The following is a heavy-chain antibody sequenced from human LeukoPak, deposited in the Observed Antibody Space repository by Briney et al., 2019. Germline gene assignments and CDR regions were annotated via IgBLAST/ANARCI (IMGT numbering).Heavy chain of an antibody. CDR3: ARGDSGSYLVDY. V-gene: IGHV3-23*01. D-gene: IGHD1-26*01. CDR2: ISGSGGST. CDR1: GFTFSSYG. Sequence: GGSLRLSCAASGFTFSSYGMSWVRQAPGKGLEWVSAISGSGGSTYYADSVKGRFTISRDNPKNTLYLQMNSLRAEDTAVYYCARGDSGSYLVDYWGQGTLVTVSS. J-gene: IGHJ4*02.